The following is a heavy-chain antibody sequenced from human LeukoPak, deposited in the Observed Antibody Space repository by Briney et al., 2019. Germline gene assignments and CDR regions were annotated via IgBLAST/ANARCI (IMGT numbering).Heavy chain of an antibody. J-gene: IGHJ6*03. CDR3: AKYYGDYYYYFYLDV. CDR2: ISGSGGST. V-gene: IGHV3-23*01. Sequence: GGSLRLSCTTSGFTFSNYAMTWVRQAPGKGLEWVSAISGSGGSTYYADSVKGRFTISRDSSKNTLYLQMNSLRAEDTATYYCAKYYGDYYYYFYLDVWGIGTTVTVSS. CDR1: GFTFSNYA. D-gene: IGHD4-17*01.